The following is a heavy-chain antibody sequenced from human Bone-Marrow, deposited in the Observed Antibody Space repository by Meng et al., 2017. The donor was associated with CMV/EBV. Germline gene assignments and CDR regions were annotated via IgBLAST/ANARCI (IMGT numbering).Heavy chain of an antibody. D-gene: IGHD2-2*01. CDR3: ARGRYCSSTSCVNTVLYYYYGMDV. Sequence: GGSLRLSCAASGFTFSSYAMHWVRQAPGKGLEWVAVISYDGSNKYYADSVKGRFTISRDNSKNTLYLQMNSLRAEDTAVYYCARGRYCSSTSCVNTVLYYYYGMDVWGQGTTVTVSS. CDR2: ISYDGSNK. CDR1: GFTFSSYA. V-gene: IGHV3-30*04. J-gene: IGHJ6*02.